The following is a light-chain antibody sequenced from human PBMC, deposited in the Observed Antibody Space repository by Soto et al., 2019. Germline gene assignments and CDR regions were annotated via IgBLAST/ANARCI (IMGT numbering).Light chain of an antibody. CDR3: QQSYNTPWT. CDR2: SAS. CDR1: QTISNN. V-gene: IGKV1-39*01. J-gene: IGKJ1*01. Sequence: DIQMTQSPSSLSASVGDRVIITCRASQTISNNLNWYQQKPGKAPKLLIHSASSLQSGVPSRFSGSGSETDFTLTISSLQPEDFGTYHCQQSYNTPWTFGQGTMVGI.